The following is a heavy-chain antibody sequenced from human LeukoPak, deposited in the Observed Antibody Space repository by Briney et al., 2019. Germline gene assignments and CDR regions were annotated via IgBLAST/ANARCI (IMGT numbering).Heavy chain of an antibody. V-gene: IGHV4-4*07. D-gene: IGHD2-15*01. CDR1: GGSISTYY. CDR3: ARDRGLGGWFDP. J-gene: IGHJ5*02. Sequence: SETLSLTCTVSGGSISTYYRSWIRQPAGKGLEWIGRIYTSGSTDYNPSLKSRVTMSVDTSKNQFSLKLTSVTAADTAMYYCARDRGLGGWFDPWGQGTLVTVSS. CDR2: IYTSGST.